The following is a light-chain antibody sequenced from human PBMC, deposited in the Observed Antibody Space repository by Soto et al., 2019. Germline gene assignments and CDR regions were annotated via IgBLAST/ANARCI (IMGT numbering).Light chain of an antibody. Sequence: QSVLTQPPSVSGAPGQRVTISCTGSSSNIGANYGVHWYQQRPGTAPKLLIFGNSNRPSGVPDRFSGSKSGTSASLAITGLQAEDEGDYYCQSYDSTLSARYVFGTGTKVTAL. CDR2: GNS. V-gene: IGLV1-40*01. CDR3: QSYDSTLSARYV. CDR1: SSNIGANYG. J-gene: IGLJ1*01.